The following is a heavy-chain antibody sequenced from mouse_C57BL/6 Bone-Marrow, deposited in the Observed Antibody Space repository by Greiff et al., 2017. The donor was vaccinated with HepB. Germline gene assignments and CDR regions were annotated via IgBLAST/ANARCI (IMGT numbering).Heavy chain of an antibody. CDR1: GYTFTSYW. CDR2: INPSNGGT. J-gene: IGHJ3*01. Sequence: QVHVKQPGTELVKPGASVKLSCKASGYTFTSYWMHWVKQRPGQGLEWIGNINPSNGGTNYNEKFKSKATLTVDKSSSTAYMQLSSLTSEDSAVYYCARWAGPRAAGAYWGQGTLVTVSA. CDR3: ARWAGPRAAGAY. V-gene: IGHV1-53*01. D-gene: IGHD6-1*01.